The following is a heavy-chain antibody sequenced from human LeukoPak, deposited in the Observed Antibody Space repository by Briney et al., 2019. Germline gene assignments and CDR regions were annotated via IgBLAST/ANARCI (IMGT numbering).Heavy chain of an antibody. CDR1: GGSISSYY. Sequence: PSETLSLTCTVSGGSISSYYWSWIRQPPGKGLEWIGYIYYSGSTNYNPSLKSRVTISVDTSKNQFSLKLSSVTAADTAVYHCARAQLPTRLHDYWGQGTLVTVSS. D-gene: IGHD2-2*01. CDR2: IYYSGST. CDR3: ARAQLPTRLHDY. J-gene: IGHJ4*02. V-gene: IGHV4-59*01.